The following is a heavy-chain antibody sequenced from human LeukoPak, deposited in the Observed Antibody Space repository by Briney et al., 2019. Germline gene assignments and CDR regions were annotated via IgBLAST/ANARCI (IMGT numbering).Heavy chain of an antibody. CDR2: IYSDGTT. J-gene: IGHJ3*01. CDR1: GFTVSTNY. D-gene: IGHD5-18*01. Sequence: GGSLRLSCAASGFTVSTNYMTWVRQAPGKGLEWVSEIYSDGTTYYAASVKGRFSISRDNSKNTVYLEMNSMRGEDTAIYYCTRDLRKHSVFDLWGQGTMVTVSS. CDR3: TRDLRKHSVFDL. V-gene: IGHV3-53*01.